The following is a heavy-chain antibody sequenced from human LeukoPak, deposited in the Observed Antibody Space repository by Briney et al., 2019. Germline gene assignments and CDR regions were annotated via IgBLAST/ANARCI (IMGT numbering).Heavy chain of an antibody. V-gene: IGHV3-30*19. CDR3: ARGVKAARPRDGYYYYMDV. CDR2: TSYHGSNK. Sequence: GGSLRLSCQASGFSFRSSGMHWVRQAPGKGLEWVAVTSYHGSNKYYADSVKGRFTISRDNSKNTLYLQMNSLRAEDTAVYYCARGVKAARPRDGYYYYMDVWGKGTTVTVSS. J-gene: IGHJ6*03. CDR1: GFSFRSSG. D-gene: IGHD6-6*01.